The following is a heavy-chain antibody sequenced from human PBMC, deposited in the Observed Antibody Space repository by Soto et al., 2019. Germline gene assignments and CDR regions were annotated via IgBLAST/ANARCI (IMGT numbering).Heavy chain of an antibody. V-gene: IGHV3-48*02. CDR1: GFSFSRYS. J-gene: IGHJ4*02. CDR2: IGNSSNTM. D-gene: IGHD6-19*01. Sequence: EVQLVESGGGLVQPGGSLRLSCAASGFSFSRYSMNWVRQAPGKGLEWVSYIGNSSNTMYYADSVKGRFTISRDNAKNSLYRQVNSLSDVDTAVYYCVGAGRASYWRQGTLVTVSS. CDR3: VGAGRASY.